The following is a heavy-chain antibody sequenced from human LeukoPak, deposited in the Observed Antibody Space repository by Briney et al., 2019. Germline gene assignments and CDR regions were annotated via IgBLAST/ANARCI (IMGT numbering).Heavy chain of an antibody. J-gene: IGHJ4*02. Sequence: GGSLRLSCVASGFTFSSYWMHWVRQAPGKGLVWVSRMNTDGTTTTYADSVKGRFTISRDNAKNSLYLQMNSLRAEDTAVYYCARGPYYYGSGSYFDYFDYWGQGTLVTVSS. V-gene: IGHV3-74*03. CDR2: MNTDGTTT. CDR1: GFTFSSYW. CDR3: ARGPYYYGSGSYFDYFDY. D-gene: IGHD3-10*01.